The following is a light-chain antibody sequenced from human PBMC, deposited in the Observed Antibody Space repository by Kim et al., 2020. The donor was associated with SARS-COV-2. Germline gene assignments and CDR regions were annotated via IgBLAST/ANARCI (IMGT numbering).Light chain of an antibody. CDR2: RNN. CDR3: SAWDSSLNTWV. V-gene: IGLV10-54*01. Sequence: QTATLTCTGNGNNVGDQGAAWLQQHRGHPPKLVSYRNNNRPSGISERFSASRSGNTASLTITGLQPEDEADYYCSAWDSSLNTWVFGGGTQLTVL. J-gene: IGLJ3*02. CDR1: GNNVGDQG.